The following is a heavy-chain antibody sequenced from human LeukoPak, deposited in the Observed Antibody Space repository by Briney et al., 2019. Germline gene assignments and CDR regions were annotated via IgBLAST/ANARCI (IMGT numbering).Heavy chain of an antibody. V-gene: IGHV4-59*11. D-gene: IGHD2-2*01. CDR1: GGSLSSHY. CDR3: ARFSSRCSTSSCYLTY. Sequence: SETLSLTCSVSGGSLSSHYWSWIRQPPGKGLELIGRIHDTGSTFYNPSLRGRVTISLDTSNNQFSLKLTSMTAADTAVYYCARFSSRCSTSSCYLTYWGQGTLVTVS. CDR2: IHDTGST. J-gene: IGHJ4*02.